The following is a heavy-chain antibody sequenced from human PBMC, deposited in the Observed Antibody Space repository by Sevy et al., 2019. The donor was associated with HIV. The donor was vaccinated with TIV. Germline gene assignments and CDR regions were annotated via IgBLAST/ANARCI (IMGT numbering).Heavy chain of an antibody. D-gene: IGHD3-3*01. CDR3: ARVLYYDFWSGYYSMGFDY. V-gene: IGHV3-7*01. Sequence: GGSLRLSCAASGFTFSSYWMSWVRQAPGKGLEWVANIKQDGSEKYYVDSVKGRFTTSRDNAKNSLYLQMNSLRAEDTAVYYCARVLYYDFWSGYYSMGFDYWGQGTLVTVSS. J-gene: IGHJ4*02. CDR2: IKQDGSEK. CDR1: GFTFSSYW.